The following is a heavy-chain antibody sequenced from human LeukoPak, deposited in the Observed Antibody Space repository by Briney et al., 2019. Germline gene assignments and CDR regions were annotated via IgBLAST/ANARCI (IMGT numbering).Heavy chain of an antibody. V-gene: IGHV1-2*02. D-gene: IGHD3-10*01. CDR3: ARGSPPLLLWFGELFNY. CDR1: GYTLTGYY. J-gene: IGHJ4*02. CDR2: INPNSGGT. Sequence: ASVKVSCKASGYTLTGYYMHWVRQAPGQGLEWMGWINPNSGGTNYAQKFQGRVTMTRDTSISTANMELSRLRSDDTAVYYCARGSPPLLLWFGELFNYWGQGTLVTVSS.